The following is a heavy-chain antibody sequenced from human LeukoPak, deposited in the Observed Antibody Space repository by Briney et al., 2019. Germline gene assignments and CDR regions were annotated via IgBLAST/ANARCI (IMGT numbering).Heavy chain of an antibody. CDR3: ARGNWNYPFDY. D-gene: IGHD1-7*01. V-gene: IGHV3-53*01. CDR1: GFTVSSNY. CDR2: IYSGGST. Sequence: PGGSLRLSCAASGFTVSSNYMSWVRQAPGKGLEWVSVIYSGGSTYYADSVKGRSTISRDISKNTLYLQMNSLSAEDTAVYYCARGNWNYPFDYWGQGTLVTVSS. J-gene: IGHJ4*02.